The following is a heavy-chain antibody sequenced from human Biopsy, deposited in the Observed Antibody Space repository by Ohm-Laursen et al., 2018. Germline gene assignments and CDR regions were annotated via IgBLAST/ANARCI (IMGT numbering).Heavy chain of an antibody. J-gene: IGHJ4*02. CDR2: VIPISNTA. CDR3: ATLTEDCGASPDS. V-gene: IGHV1-69*06. CDR1: GGSFSDYG. D-gene: IGHD4-17*01. Sequence: SVKVSCKASGGSFSDYGLSWVRQAPGRGLEWMGRVIPISNTANYAQNFQDRLTITADRSTNTAYMELNSLRSEDTAVYFCATLTEDCGASPDSWGQGTLVAVSS.